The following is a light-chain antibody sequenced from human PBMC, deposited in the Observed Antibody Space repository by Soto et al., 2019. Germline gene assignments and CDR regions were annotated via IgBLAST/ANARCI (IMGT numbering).Light chain of an antibody. J-gene: IGLJ1*01. Sequence: QSVLTQPASVSGSPGQSLTISCSGARSDIGSYNYVAWYQQFPGKTPKILIYGVSNRPSGVSSRFSGSKSGNTASLTISGLQAEDEADYYCISYTGSSTSYVFGSGTKV. CDR2: GVS. CDR3: ISYTGSSTSYV. CDR1: RSDIGSYNY. V-gene: IGLV2-14*01.